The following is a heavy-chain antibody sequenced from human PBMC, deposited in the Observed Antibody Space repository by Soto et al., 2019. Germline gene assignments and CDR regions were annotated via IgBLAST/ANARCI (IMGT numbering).Heavy chain of an antibody. J-gene: IGHJ4*02. CDR2: IYYSGST. V-gene: IGHV4-31*03. CDR3: ARGLSVTLFDN. CDR1: GGSISTGGYY. Sequence: QVQLQESGPGLVKPSQTLSLTCTVSGGSISTGGYYWTWIRQQPEKGLEWIGYIYYSGSTSYNPSLKARVTISVDTSKSQVSLKRSSVTAADTAVYYWARGLSVTLFDNWGQGTLVTVSS. D-gene: IGHD4-17*01.